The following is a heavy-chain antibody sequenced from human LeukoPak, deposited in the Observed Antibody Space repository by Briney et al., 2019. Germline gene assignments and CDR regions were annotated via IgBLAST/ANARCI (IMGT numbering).Heavy chain of an antibody. CDR3: ARDTISRCGGDCYFDY. CDR1: GYTFTSYY. J-gene: IGHJ4*02. V-gene: IGHV1-46*01. CDR2: INPSGGST. D-gene: IGHD2-21*02. Sequence: GASVKVSCKASGYTFTSYYMHWVRQAPGQGLEWMGIINPSGGSTSYAQKFQGRVTMTRDTSASTAYMELSSLRSEDTAVYYCARDTISRCGGDCYFDYWGQGTLVTVSS.